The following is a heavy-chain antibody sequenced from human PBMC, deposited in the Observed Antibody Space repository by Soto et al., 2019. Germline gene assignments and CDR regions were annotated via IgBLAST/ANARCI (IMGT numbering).Heavy chain of an antibody. CDR2: IIPILGIA. CDR1: GGTFSSYT. V-gene: IGHV1-69*02. CDR3: AGGYCSSTSCRNYYYYMDV. Sequence: QVQLVQSGAEVKKPGSSVKVSCKASGGTFSSYTISWVRQAPGQGLEWMGRIIPILGIANYAQKFQGRVTITADKSTSTAYMELSSLRSEDTAVYYCAGGYCSSTSCRNYYYYMDVWGKGTTVIVSS. D-gene: IGHD2-2*01. J-gene: IGHJ6*03.